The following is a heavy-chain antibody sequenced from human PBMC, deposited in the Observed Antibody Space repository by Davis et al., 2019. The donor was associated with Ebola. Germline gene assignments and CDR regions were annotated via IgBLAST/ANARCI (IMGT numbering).Heavy chain of an antibody. V-gene: IGHV3-30*04. Sequence: GGSLRLSCAASGLTFSSYAMHWVRQAPGKGLEWVAVISYDGSNKYYADSVKGRFTISRDNSKNTLYLQMNSLRAEDTAVYYCAKVESSSLPWGQGTLVTVSS. CDR3: AKVESSSLP. CDR2: ISYDGSNK. J-gene: IGHJ5*02. D-gene: IGHD6-6*01. CDR1: GLTFSSYA.